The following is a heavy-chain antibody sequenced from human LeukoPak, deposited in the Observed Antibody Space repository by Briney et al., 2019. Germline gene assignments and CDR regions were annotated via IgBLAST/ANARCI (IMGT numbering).Heavy chain of an antibody. D-gene: IGHD3-22*01. CDR1: GFTFSSYA. CDR3: ARQNYYDTSGNSGFNFDY. Sequence: LPGGSLRLSCAASGFTFSSYAMSWVRQAPGKGLEWVSAISGSGGSTYYADSVKGRFTISRDNSKNTLYLQMNSLRAEDTAVYYCARQNYYDTSGNSGFNFDYWGQGTLVTVSS. V-gene: IGHV3-23*01. CDR2: ISGSGGST. J-gene: IGHJ4*02.